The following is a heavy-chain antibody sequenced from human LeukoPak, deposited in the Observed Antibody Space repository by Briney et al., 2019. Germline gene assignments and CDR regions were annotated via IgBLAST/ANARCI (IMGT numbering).Heavy chain of an antibody. CDR1: GFIFSSYA. V-gene: IGHV3-66*01. CDR2: IYSGDNT. Sequence: GGSLRLSCAASGFIFSSYAMSWVRQAPGKGLEWVSVIYSGDNTYYADSVKGRFTISRDISKNTLYLQMNSLRAEDTAVYYCAVVESSGRYCHDYWGQGTLVTVSS. D-gene: IGHD6-19*01. J-gene: IGHJ4*02. CDR3: AVVESSGRYCHDY.